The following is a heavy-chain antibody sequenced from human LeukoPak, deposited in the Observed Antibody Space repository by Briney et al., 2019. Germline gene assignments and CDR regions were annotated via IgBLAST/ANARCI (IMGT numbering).Heavy chain of an antibody. J-gene: IGHJ4*02. V-gene: IGHV3-48*03. Sequence: GGSLRLSCAASGFTFSSYEMNWVRQAPGKGLEWVSYISSSGSTIYYADSVKGRFTISRDNAKNSLYLQMNSLRAEDTAVYYCARVDGYCSGGSCYPFDYWGQGTLVTVSS. CDR1: GFTFSSYE. CDR2: ISSSGSTI. CDR3: ARVDGYCSGGSCYPFDY. D-gene: IGHD2-15*01.